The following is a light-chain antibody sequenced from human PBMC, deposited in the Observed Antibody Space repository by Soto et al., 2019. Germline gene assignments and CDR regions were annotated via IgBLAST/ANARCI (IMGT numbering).Light chain of an antibody. CDR2: GAS. CDR3: QQSYNTLIT. V-gene: IGKV1-39*01. Sequence: DIQMTQSPSSLSASVGDRVTITCRASQSISNYVNWYQQKPGKAPKVLIYGASSLQSGVPSRFSGSGSGTDFTLTISSLQPEDFATYYCQQSYNTLITFGPGTKVDTK. CDR1: QSISNY. J-gene: IGKJ3*01.